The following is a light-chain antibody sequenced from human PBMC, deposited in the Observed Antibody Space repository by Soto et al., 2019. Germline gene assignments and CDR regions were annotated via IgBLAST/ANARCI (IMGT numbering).Light chain of an antibody. Sequence: QSALTQPASVSGSPGQSITISCTGTSSDVGGYDYVSWYQLHPGKAPKLMVFEVNNRPSGVSYRFSGSKSGNTASLTISGLQAEDEADYYCSSYTSSSTLYVFGTGTKVTVL. CDR2: EVN. J-gene: IGLJ1*01. CDR3: SSYTSSSTLYV. V-gene: IGLV2-14*01. CDR1: SSDVGGYDY.